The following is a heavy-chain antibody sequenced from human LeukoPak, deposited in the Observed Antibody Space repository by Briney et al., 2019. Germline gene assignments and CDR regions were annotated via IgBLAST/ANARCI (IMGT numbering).Heavy chain of an antibody. J-gene: IGHJ5*02. CDR1: GYTFTGYD. V-gene: IGHV1-2*02. Sequence: ASVKVSCKASGYTFTGYDMHWVRQAPGQGLEWMGWINPNSGGTNYAQKFQGRVTMTRDTSISTAYMELSRLRSDDTAVYYCARDFSVVVAATATYWFQPWGQGTLVTVSS. CDR2: INPNSGGT. D-gene: IGHD2-15*01. CDR3: ARDFSVVVAATATYWFQP.